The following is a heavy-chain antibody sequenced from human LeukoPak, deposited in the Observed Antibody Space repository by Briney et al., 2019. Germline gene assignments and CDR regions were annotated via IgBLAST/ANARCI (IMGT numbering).Heavy chain of an antibody. D-gene: IGHD3-9*01. Sequence: SVKVSCKASGFTFTSSAMQWVRQARGQRLEWIGWIVVGSGNTNYAEKFQERVTITRDMSTSTAYMELSSLRSEDTAVYYCAREVGDYDILTGYYPSLWFDPWGQGTLVTVSS. CDR1: GFTFTSSA. CDR3: AREVGDYDILTGYYPSLWFDP. CDR2: IVVGSGNT. V-gene: IGHV1-58*02. J-gene: IGHJ5*02.